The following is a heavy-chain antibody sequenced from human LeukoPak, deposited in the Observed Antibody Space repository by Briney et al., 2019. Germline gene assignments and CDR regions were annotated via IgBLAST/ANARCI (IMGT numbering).Heavy chain of an antibody. J-gene: IGHJ6*03. CDR3: ARDQLVGVRDYMDV. D-gene: IGHD1-26*01. V-gene: IGHV3-21*01. Sequence: PGGSLRLSCAASGFTFSSDSMNWFRQAPGKGLEWVSSISSSSSYIYYADSVKGRFTISRDNAKNSLYLQMNSLRAEDTAVYYCARDQLVGVRDYMDVWGKGTTVTVSS. CDR2: ISSSSSYI. CDR1: GFTFSSDS.